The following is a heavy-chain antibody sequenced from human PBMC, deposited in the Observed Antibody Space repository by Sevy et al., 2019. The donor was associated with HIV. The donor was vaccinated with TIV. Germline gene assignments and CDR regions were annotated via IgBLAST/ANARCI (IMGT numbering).Heavy chain of an antibody. CDR1: GFTFSSYA. Sequence: GGSLRLSCAASGFTFSSYAMHWVRQAPGKGLEWVAVISYDGSNKYYADSVKGRFTIPRDNSKNTLYLQMNSLRAEDTAVYYCARGGGDGYKDPPFDYWGQGTLVTVSS. J-gene: IGHJ4*02. D-gene: IGHD5-12*01. CDR3: ARGGGDGYKDPPFDY. CDR2: ISYDGSNK. V-gene: IGHV3-30-3*01.